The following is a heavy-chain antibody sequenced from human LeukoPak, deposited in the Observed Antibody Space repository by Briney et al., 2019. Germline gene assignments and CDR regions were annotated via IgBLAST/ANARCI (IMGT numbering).Heavy chain of an antibody. D-gene: IGHD3-10*01. Sequence: GGSLRLSCAASGFTFSSYWMHWVRQAPGKGLVWVSRINSDGSSTSYADSVKGRFTISRDNAKNTLYLQMNSLRAEDTAVYYCARAQSGGDFDYWGQGTLVTVSS. CDR1: GFTFSSYW. CDR2: INSDGSST. CDR3: ARAQSGGDFDY. V-gene: IGHV3-74*01. J-gene: IGHJ4*02.